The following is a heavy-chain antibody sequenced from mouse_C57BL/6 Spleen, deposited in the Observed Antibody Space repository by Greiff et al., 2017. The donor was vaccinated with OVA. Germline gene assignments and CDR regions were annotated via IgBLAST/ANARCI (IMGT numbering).Heavy chain of an antibody. CDR2: IDPSDSYT. CDR3: ARSATVVATGDY. CDR1: GYTFTSYW. Sequence: QVQLQQSGAELVKPGASVKLSCKASGYTFTSYWMQWVKQRPGQGLEWIGEIDPSDSYTNYNQKFKGKATLTVDTSSSTAYMQLSSLTSEDSAVYYCARSATVVATGDYWGQGTTLTVSS. J-gene: IGHJ2*01. D-gene: IGHD1-1*01. V-gene: IGHV1-50*01.